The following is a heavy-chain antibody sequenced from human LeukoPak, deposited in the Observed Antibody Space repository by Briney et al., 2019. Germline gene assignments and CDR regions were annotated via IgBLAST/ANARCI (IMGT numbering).Heavy chain of an antibody. CDR1: GFTFSSYA. CDR3: AKDRQVLGLSDAFDI. J-gene: IGHJ3*02. D-gene: IGHD2-8*01. CDR2: IRYDGSNK. Sequence: PGGSLRLSCAASGFTFSSYAMSWVRQAPGKGLEWVAFIRYDGSNKYYADSVKGRFTISRDNSKNTLYLQMNSLRAEDTAVYYCAKDRQVLGLSDAFDIWGQGTMVTVSS. V-gene: IGHV3-30*02.